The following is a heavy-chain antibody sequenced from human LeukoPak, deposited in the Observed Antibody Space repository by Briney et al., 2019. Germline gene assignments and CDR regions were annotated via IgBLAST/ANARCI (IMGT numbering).Heavy chain of an antibody. CDR3: ARTDGKQLPPRF. V-gene: IGHV4-59*08. J-gene: IGHJ4*02. Sequence: SETLSLTCTVSGGSISSYYRSWIRQPPGKGLEWIGYIDYSGSTNYNPSLKSRVTISVDTSKNQFSLKLSSVTAADTAVYYCARTDGKQLPPRFWGQGTLVTVSS. CDR1: GGSISSYY. D-gene: IGHD5-18*01. CDR2: IDYSGST.